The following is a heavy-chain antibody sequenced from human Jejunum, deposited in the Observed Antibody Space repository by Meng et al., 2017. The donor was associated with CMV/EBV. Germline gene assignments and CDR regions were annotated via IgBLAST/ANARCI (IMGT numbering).Heavy chain of an antibody. CDR1: FPFRNYG. D-gene: IGHD3-16*02. J-gene: IGHJ4*02. V-gene: IGHV3-23*01. CDR3: AKDYSDYVWGSYRYFDY. CDR2: ISGLGGST. Sequence: FPFRNYGMGWVRQAPGRGLEWVAGISGLGGSTHYADSVKGRFTISRDNSKNTLYLQMNTLRAEDTAVYYCAKDYSDYVWGSYRYFDYWGQGTLVTVSS.